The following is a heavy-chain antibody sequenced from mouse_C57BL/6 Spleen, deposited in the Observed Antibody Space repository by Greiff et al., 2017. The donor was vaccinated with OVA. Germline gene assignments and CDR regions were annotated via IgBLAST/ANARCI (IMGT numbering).Heavy chain of an antibody. CDR2: ISYDGSN. D-gene: IGHD4-1*01. J-gene: IGHJ1*03. Sequence: EVQVVESGPGLVKPSQSLSLTCSVTGYSITSGYYWNWIRQFPGNKLEWMGYISYDGSNNYNPSLKNRISITRDTSKNQFFLKLNSVTTEDTATYYCARVSWDGYFDVWGTGTTVTVSS. CDR3: ARVSWDGYFDV. V-gene: IGHV3-6*01. CDR1: GYSITSGYY.